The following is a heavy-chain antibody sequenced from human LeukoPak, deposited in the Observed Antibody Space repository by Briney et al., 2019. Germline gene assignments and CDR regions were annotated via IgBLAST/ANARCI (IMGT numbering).Heavy chain of an antibody. CDR3: ARDMEAEEAWPGYFDY. D-gene: IGHD3-10*01. V-gene: IGHV3-33*01. CDR1: GFTFSSYG. J-gene: IGHJ4*02. Sequence: GGSLRLSCAASGFTFSSYGMHWVRQAPGKGLEWVAVIWYDGSNKYYADSVKGRFTISRDNSKNTLYLQMNSLRAEDTAVYYCARDMEAEEAWPGYFDYWGQGTLVTVSS. CDR2: IWYDGSNK.